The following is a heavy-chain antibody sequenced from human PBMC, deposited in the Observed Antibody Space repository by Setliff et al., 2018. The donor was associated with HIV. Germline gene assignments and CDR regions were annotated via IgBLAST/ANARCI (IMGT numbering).Heavy chain of an antibody. J-gene: IGHJ3*02. CDR2: INHSEST. CDR1: GGSFSGYY. CDR3: ARGHSYDSYGYYLRGFGI. V-gene: IGHV4-34*01. Sequence: SETLSLTCAVYGGSFSGYYWSWIRQSPGKGLEWIGEINHSESTNYNPSVKRRVTISIDTSKNQISLKLSSVTAADTAVYYCARGHSYDSYGYYLRGFGIWGPGTMVTVSS. D-gene: IGHD3-22*01.